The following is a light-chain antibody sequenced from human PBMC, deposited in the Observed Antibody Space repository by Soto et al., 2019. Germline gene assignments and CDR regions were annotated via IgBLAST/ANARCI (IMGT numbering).Light chain of an antibody. J-gene: IGKJ2*01. Sequence: EIVWTQSPGTLSLSPGDRATLSCRASQSVSSSYLGWYQQKPGQAPRLLIYGASSRATGIPDRFSGSGSGTDFTLTISRLEPEDFAVYYCQRYGGSPLYTFGQGTKLEIK. CDR1: QSVSSSY. V-gene: IGKV3-20*01. CDR3: QRYGGSPLYT. CDR2: GAS.